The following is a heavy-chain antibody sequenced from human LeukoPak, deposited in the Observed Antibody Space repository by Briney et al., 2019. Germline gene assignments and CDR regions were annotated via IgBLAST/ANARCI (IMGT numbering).Heavy chain of an antibody. D-gene: IGHD3-16*01. V-gene: IGHV3-33*08. CDR3: ARDLGRGNTPFDY. J-gene: IGHJ4*02. Sequence: GSLRLSCAASGFTVSSNYMSWVRQAPLKGLEWVAVIWDDGSKKYYADSVKGRFTISRDNSKNTVYLQMNSLRAEDTALYYCARDLGRGNTPFDYWGQGTPVTVSS. CDR2: IWDDGSKK. CDR1: GFTVSSNY.